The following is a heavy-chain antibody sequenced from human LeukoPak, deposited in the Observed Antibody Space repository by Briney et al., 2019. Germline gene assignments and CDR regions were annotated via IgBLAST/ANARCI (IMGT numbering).Heavy chain of an antibody. D-gene: IGHD6-19*01. CDR2: IIPILGIA. V-gene: IGHV1-69*04. CDR3: ARPEVAGAFDI. Sequence: SVKVSCKASGGTFSSYAISWVRQAPGQGLEWMGRIIPILGIANYAQKFQGRVTITADKSTSTAYMELSSLRSEDTAVYYCARPEVAGAFDIWGQGTMVTVSS. CDR1: GGTFSSYA. J-gene: IGHJ3*02.